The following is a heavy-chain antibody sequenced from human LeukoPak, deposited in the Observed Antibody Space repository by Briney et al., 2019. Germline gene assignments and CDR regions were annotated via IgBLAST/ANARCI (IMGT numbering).Heavy chain of an antibody. CDR1: GGSFSGYY. D-gene: IGHD3-10*01. Sequence: SETLSLTCAVYGGSFSGYYWSWIRQPPGKGLEWIGEINHSGSTNYNPSLKSRVTISVDTSKNQFSLKLSSVTAADTAVYYCARGLFGELLWGDAFDIWGQGTMVTVSS. J-gene: IGHJ3*02. CDR2: INHSGST. V-gene: IGHV4-34*01. CDR3: ARGLFGELLWGDAFDI.